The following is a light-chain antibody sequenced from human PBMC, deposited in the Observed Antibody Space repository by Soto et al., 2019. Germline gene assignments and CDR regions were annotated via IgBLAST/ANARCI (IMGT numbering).Light chain of an antibody. CDR2: GAS. J-gene: IGKJ1*01. Sequence: IVVTQSPATLSVSPGERATLSCRASQSLGGSLAWYQQKPGQAPRLLIYGASSRATGIPARFSGSGSGTEFTLTITSLQSEDFAVYYCQQYNSWPRTFGQGTKVDIK. CDR3: QQYNSWPRT. V-gene: IGKV3-15*01. CDR1: QSLGGS.